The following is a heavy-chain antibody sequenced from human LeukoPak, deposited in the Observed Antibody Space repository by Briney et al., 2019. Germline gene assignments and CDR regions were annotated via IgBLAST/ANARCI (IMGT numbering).Heavy chain of an antibody. CDR2: INWYGGST. J-gene: IGHJ6*02. CDR3: ARDLTGWRWLQSRVSCGMDV. D-gene: IGHD5-24*01. CDR1: GFTFDDYG. V-gene: IGHV3-20*04. Sequence: PGGSLRLSCAASGFTFDDYGMSWVRQAPGKGLAWVSGINWYGGSTGYADSVKGRFTISRDNAKNSLYLQMNSLRAEDTAVYYCARDLTGWRWLQSRVSCGMDVWGQGTTVTVSS.